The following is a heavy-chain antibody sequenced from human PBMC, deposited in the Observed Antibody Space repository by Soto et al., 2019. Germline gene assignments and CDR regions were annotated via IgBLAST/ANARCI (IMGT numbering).Heavy chain of an antibody. V-gene: IGHV4-34*01. D-gene: IGHD3-9*01. J-gene: IGHJ6*02. Sequence: SETLSLTCAVYGGSFSGYYWSWIRQPPGKGLEWIGEINHSGSTNYNPSLKSRVTISVDTSKNQFSLKLSSVTAADTAVYYCARAPYDILTGYYYYYGMDVSGQGTTVTVSS. CDR3: ARAPYDILTGYYYYYGMDV. CDR1: GGSFSGYY. CDR2: INHSGST.